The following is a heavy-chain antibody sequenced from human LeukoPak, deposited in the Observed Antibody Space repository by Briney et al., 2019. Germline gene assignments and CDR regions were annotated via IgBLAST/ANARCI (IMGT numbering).Heavy chain of an antibody. Sequence: GASVKVSCKASGYFFSSYGFSWVRQAPGQGLEWMGWISAYDGNTNYAQKVQGRVTMATDTSTSTAYMELRSLRSDDSAVYFCARIAEQHPQYYFDYWGQGTLVTVSS. D-gene: IGHD6-13*01. CDR3: ARIAEQHPQYYFDY. V-gene: IGHV1-18*01. CDR2: ISAYDGNT. J-gene: IGHJ4*02. CDR1: GYFFSSYG.